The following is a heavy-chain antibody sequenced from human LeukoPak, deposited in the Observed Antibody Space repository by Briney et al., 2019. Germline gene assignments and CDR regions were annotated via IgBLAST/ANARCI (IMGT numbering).Heavy chain of an antibody. D-gene: IGHD4-23*01. V-gene: IGHV1-2*06. CDR3: ASFAGYGGNSLEF. Sequence: GASVTVSCKASGYTFTGYYMHWVRQAPGQGLEWMGRINPNSGDTNYAQKFQGRVTMTRDTSISTAYMELSRLRSDDTAVYYCASFAGYGGNSLEFWGQGTLVTVSS. CDR1: GYTFTGYY. J-gene: IGHJ4*02. CDR2: INPNSGDT.